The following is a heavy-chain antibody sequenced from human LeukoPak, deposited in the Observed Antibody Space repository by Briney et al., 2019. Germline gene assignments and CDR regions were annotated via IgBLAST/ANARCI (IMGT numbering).Heavy chain of an antibody. CDR2: INHSGST. Sequence: SETLSLTCAVYGGSFSGYYWSWIRQPPGKGLEWVGEINHSGSTNYNPSLKSRVTISVDTSKNQFSLKLSSVTAADTAVYYCARGRVSLAYSSRINWFDPWGQGTLVTVSS. D-gene: IGHD6-13*01. J-gene: IGHJ5*02. CDR3: ARGRVSLAYSSRINWFDP. V-gene: IGHV4-34*01. CDR1: GGSFSGYY.